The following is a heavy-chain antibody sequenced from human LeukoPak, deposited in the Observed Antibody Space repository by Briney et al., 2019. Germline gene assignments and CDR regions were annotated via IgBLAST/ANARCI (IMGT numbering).Heavy chain of an antibody. CDR1: GXTFSSYA. D-gene: IGHD3-10*01. V-gene: IGHV3-64*01. CDR3: ARGGAYGSGSYYNMNF. J-gene: IGHJ4*02. CDR2: ISTDGGST. Sequence: GGSLRLSCAASGXTFSSYAVHWVRQAPGKGLEYVSSISTDGGSTYYANSVKGRFTISRDNSKNTLYLQMGSLRAEDMAVYYCARGGAYGSGSYYNMNFWGQGTLVTVSS.